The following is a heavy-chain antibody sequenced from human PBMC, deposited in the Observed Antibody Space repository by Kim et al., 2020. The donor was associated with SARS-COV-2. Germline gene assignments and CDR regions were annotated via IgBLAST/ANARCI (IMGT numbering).Heavy chain of an antibody. Sequence: SETLSLTCTVSGGSIRPFYWHWIRQPPGKGLEWIGFVYYNGNTKYSPSLKDRVTISTDTSENQFSLKLTSMTAADTAIYYCARDHSGSFRNFDFWGPGT. D-gene: IGHD1-26*01. CDR3: ARDHSGSFRNFDF. J-gene: IGHJ4*02. CDR1: GGSIRPFY. V-gene: IGHV4-59*01. CDR2: VYYNGNT.